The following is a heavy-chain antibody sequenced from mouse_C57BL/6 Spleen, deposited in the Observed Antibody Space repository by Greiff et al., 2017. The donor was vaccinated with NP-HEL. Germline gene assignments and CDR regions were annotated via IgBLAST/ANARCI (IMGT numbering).Heavy chain of an antibody. V-gene: IGHV5-16*01. D-gene: IGHD2-4*01. CDR1: GFTFSDYY. J-gene: IGHJ4*01. Sequence: EVKLVESEGGLVQPGSSMKLSCTASGFTFSDYYMAWVRQVPEKGLEWVANINYDGSSTYYLDSLKSRFIISRDNAKNILYLQMSSLKSEDTATYYCARGLYDYDGYAMDYWGQGTSVTVSS. CDR3: ARGLYDYDGYAMDY. CDR2: INYDGSST.